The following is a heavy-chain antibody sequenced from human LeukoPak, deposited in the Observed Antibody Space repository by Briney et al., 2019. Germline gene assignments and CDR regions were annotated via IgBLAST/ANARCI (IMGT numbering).Heavy chain of an antibody. D-gene: IGHD2-21*01. CDR1: GFTFSDYF. Sequence: KPGGSLRLSCAASGFTFSDYFMSWVRQAPGKGLEWAGRIKPKTDGETTEYAAPVKDRFSISRDDSKSMMYLQMNSLKTEDTAVYYCITPLPYSAQGGQGTLVTVSS. V-gene: IGHV3-15*01. J-gene: IGHJ4*02. CDR2: IKPKTDGETT. CDR3: ITPLPYSAQ.